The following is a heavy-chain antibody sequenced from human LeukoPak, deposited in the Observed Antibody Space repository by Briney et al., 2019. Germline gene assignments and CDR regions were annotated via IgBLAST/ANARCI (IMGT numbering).Heavy chain of an antibody. D-gene: IGHD3-3*01. CDR2: IYYSGST. J-gene: IGHJ4*02. CDR1: GGSFSGYY. CDR3: ARSTYYDFWSGYLAYFDY. V-gene: IGHV4-59*01. Sequence: PSETLSLTCAVYGGSFSGYYWSWIRQPPGKGLEWIGYIYYSGSTNYNPSLKSRVTISVDTSKNQFSLKLSSVTAADTAVYYCARSTYYDFWSGYLAYFDYWGQGTLVTVSS.